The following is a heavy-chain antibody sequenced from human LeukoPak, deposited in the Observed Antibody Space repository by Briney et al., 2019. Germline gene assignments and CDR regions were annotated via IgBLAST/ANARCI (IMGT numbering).Heavy chain of an antibody. CDR1: GFTFSSYA. V-gene: IGHV3-21*01. D-gene: IGHD2-15*01. J-gene: IGHJ3*02. Sequence: GGSLRLSCAASGFTFSSYAMSWVRQAPGKGLEWVSSISSSSSYIYYADSVKGRFTISRDNAKNSLYLQMNSLRAEDTAVYYCARERGYCSGGSCYKGKGAFDIWGQGTMVTVSS. CDR2: ISSSSSYI. CDR3: ARERGYCSGGSCYKGKGAFDI.